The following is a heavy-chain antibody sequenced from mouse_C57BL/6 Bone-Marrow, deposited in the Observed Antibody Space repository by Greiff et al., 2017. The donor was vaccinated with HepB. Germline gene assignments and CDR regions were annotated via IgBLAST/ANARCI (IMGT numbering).Heavy chain of an antibody. J-gene: IGHJ4*01. CDR1: GFTFSSYA. CDR3: TRTSTRITHYYAMDY. CDR2: ISSCGDYI. D-gene: IGHD2-4*01. V-gene: IGHV5-9-1*02. Sequence: EVKLMESGEGLVKPGGSLKLSCAASGFTFSSYAMSWVRQTPEKRLEWVAYISSCGDYIYYADTVKGRFTISRDNARNTLYLQMSSLKSEDTAMYYCTRTSTRITHYYAMDYWGKGTSVTVSS.